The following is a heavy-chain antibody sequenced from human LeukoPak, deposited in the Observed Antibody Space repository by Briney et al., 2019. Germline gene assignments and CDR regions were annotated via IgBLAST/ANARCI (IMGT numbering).Heavy chain of an antibody. Sequence: GGSLRLSCAASGFTFSSYSMNWVRQAPGKGLEWVSSISSSSSYIYYADSVKGRFTISRDNAKNSLYLQMNSLRAEDTAVYYCARELVVVTATSQGWGQGTLVTVSS. D-gene: IGHD2-21*02. V-gene: IGHV3-21*04. CDR3: ARELVVVTATSQG. CDR1: GFTFSSYS. CDR2: ISSSSSYI. J-gene: IGHJ4*02.